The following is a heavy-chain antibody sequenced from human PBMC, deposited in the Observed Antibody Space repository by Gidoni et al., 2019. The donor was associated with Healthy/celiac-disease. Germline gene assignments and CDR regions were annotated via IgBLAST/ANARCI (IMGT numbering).Heavy chain of an antibody. CDR3: AHRGLELLADAFDI. CDR2: IYWDDDK. D-gene: IGHD3-10*01. V-gene: IGHV2-5*02. Sequence: QITLKASCPTLLQPTQTLTLTCTFSGFSLSTSGVGVGWIRQPPGKALEWLSLIYWDDDKRYSPSLKSRLTITKDTSKNQVVRTMTNMDPVDTATYYCAHRGLELLADAFDIWCQGTMVTVS. J-gene: IGHJ3*02. CDR1: GFSLSTSGVG.